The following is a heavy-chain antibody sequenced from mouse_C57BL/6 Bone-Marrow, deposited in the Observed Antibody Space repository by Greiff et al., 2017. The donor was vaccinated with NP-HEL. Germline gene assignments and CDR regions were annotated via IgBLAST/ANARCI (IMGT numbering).Heavy chain of an antibody. V-gene: IGHV14-4*01. J-gene: IGHJ2*01. CDR3: TTWGIYFDY. CDR1: GFNIKDDY. CDR2: IAPENGDT. Sequence: VQLKQSGAELVRPGASVPFSFTASGFNIKDDYMHWVKQRPEQGLEWIGWIAPENGDTESASKFQGKATITADTSSNTAYLQLSSLTSEDTAVYYCTTWGIYFDYWGQGTTLTVSS.